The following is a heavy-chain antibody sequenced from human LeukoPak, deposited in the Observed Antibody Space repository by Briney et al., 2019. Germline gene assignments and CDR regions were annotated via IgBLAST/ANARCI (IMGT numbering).Heavy chain of an antibody. CDR3: ARGGHYYDSSGYYSSFDY. CDR1: GFTFDDYA. D-gene: IGHD3-22*01. V-gene: IGHV3-9*01. Sequence: PGGSLRLSCAASGFTFDDYAMHWVRQAPGKGLEWVSGISWNSGSIGYADSVKGRFTISRDNAKNSLYLQMNSLRAEDTALYYCARGGHYYDSSGYYSSFDYWGQGTLVTVSS. CDR2: ISWNSGSI. J-gene: IGHJ4*02.